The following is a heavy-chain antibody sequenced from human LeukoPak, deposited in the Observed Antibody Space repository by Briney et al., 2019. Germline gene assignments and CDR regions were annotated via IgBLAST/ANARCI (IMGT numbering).Heavy chain of an antibody. CDR2: INHSGST. J-gene: IGHJ4*02. CDR1: GGSFSGYY. Sequence: SETLSLTCAVYGGSFSGYYWSWIRQPPGKGLEWLGEINHSGSTNYNPSLKSRVTISVDTSKNQFSLKLSSVTAADTAVYYCARRGPGYSSSWFIYWGQGTLGTVSS. V-gene: IGHV4-34*01. D-gene: IGHD6-13*01. CDR3: ARRGPGYSSSWFIY.